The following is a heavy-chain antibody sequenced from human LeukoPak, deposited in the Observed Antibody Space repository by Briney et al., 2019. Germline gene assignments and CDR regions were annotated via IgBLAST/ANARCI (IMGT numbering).Heavy chain of an antibody. D-gene: IGHD6-6*01. J-gene: IGHJ4*02. V-gene: IGHV4-39*01. Sequence: SETLSLTCTASGGSISSSDYYWGWIRQPPGKGLEWIGSIYYSGSTYYNPSLKSRVTISIDTSKNQFSLKLSSVTAADTAVYYCARPYRSSVYYFDYWGQGTLVTVSS. CDR3: ARPYRSSVYYFDY. CDR2: IYYSGST. CDR1: GGSISSSDYY.